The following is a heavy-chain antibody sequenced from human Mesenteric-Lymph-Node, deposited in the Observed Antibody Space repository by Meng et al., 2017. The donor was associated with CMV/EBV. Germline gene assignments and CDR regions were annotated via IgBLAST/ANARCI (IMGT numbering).Heavy chain of an antibody. CDR2: ISSSSSTI. CDR1: GFTFSSYS. J-gene: IGHJ5*02. V-gene: IGHV3-48*04. CDR3: ARDSSAAGTGWFDP. Sequence: GESLKISCVASGFTFSSYSMNWVRQAPGKGLEWVSYISSSSSTIYYADSVKGRFTISRDNAKNSLYLQMNSLRAEDTAVYYCARDSSAAGTGWFDPWGQGTLVTVSS. D-gene: IGHD6-13*01.